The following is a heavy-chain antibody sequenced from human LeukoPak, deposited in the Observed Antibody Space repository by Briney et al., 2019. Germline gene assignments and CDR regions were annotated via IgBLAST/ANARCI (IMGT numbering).Heavy chain of an antibody. Sequence: GGSLRLSCAASGFTFSSYSMNWVRQAPGKGLEWVSSISSSSSYIYYADSVKGRFTISRDNAKSSLYLQMNSLRAEDTAVYYCARELLGRRAWDYWGQGTLVTVSS. J-gene: IGHJ4*02. CDR3: ARELLGRRAWDY. CDR2: ISSSSSYI. V-gene: IGHV3-21*01. CDR1: GFTFSSYS. D-gene: IGHD1-26*01.